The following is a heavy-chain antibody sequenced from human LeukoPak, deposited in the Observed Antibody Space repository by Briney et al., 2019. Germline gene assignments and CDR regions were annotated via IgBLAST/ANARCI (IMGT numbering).Heavy chain of an antibody. V-gene: IGHV3-23*01. J-gene: IGHJ4*02. CDR3: AKGGMNEVVVAATFFL. Sequence: PGGSLRLSCAASGFTFSSYAMSWVRQAPGKGLEWVSAISGSGGSTYYADSVKGRFTISRDNSKNTLYLQMNSLRAEDTAVYYCAKGGMNEVVVAATFFLWGQGTLVTVSS. CDR2: ISGSGGST. CDR1: GFTFSSYA. D-gene: IGHD2-15*01.